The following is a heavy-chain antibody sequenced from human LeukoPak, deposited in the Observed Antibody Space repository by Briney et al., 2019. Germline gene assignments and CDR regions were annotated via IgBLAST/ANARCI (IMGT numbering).Heavy chain of an antibody. CDR2: MNPNSGNT. CDR1: GYTFTSYD. D-gene: IGHD3-9*01. V-gene: IGHV1-8*01. CDR3: AREASVLRYLDWLSY. J-gene: IGHJ4*02. Sequence: RASVKVSCKASGYTFTSYDINWVRPATGQGLEWVGWMNPNSGNTGYAQKCQGRVTMTRNTSTSTAYMDLSSLRSEDTAVYSCAREASVLRYLDWLSYWGQGTLVTVSS.